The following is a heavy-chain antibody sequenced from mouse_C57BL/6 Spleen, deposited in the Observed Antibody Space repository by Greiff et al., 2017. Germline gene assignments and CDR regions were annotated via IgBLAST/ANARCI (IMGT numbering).Heavy chain of an antibody. Sequence: EVKVEESGPGLVKPSQSLSLTCSVTGYSITSGYYWNWIRQFPGNKLEWMGYISYDGSNNYNPSLKNRISITRDTSKNQFFLKLNSVTTEDTATYYCARRTTVVPNYFDYWGQGTTLTVSS. CDR1: GYSITSGYY. V-gene: IGHV3-6*01. J-gene: IGHJ2*01. CDR2: ISYDGSN. D-gene: IGHD1-1*01. CDR3: ARRTTVVPNYFDY.